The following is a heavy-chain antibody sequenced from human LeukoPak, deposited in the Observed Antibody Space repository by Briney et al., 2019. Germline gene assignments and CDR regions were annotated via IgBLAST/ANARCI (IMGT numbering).Heavy chain of an antibody. V-gene: IGHV4-59*01. CDR1: GGSISSYY. CDR2: IYYSGST. J-gene: IGHJ6*02. Sequence: KTSETLSLTCTVSGGSISSYYWSWIRQPPGKGLEWIGYIYYSGSTNYNPSLKSRVTISVDTSKNQFSLKLSSVTAADTAVYYCAAITGGMDVWGQGTTVTVSS. D-gene: IGHD5-12*01. CDR3: AAITGGMDV.